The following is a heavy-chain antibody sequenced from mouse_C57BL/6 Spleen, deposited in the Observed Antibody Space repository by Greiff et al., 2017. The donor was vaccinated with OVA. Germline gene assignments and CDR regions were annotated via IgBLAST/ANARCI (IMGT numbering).Heavy chain of an antibody. Sequence: EVKLVESGGDLVKPGGSLKLSCAASGFTFSSYGMTWVRQTPDKRLEWVATISSGGSYTYYPDSVKGRFTISRDNAKNTLYLQMSSLKSEDTAMYYCARQGYYGSSPFDYWGQGTTLTVSS. CDR2: ISSGGSYT. CDR1: GFTFSSYG. D-gene: IGHD1-1*01. J-gene: IGHJ2*01. V-gene: IGHV5-6*01. CDR3: ARQGYYGSSPFDY.